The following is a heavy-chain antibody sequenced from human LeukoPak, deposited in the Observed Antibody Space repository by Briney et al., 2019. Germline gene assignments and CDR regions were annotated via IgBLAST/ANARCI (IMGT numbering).Heavy chain of an antibody. V-gene: IGHV3-48*03. CDR2: ISSSGSTI. CDR3: GSYGDYDFGNWFDP. Sequence: GGSLRLSCAASGFTFSSYEMNWVRQAPGKGLEWASYISSSGSTIYYADSVKGRFTISRDNAKNSLYLQMNSLRAEDTAVYYCGSYGDYDFGNWFDPWGQGTLVTVSS. CDR1: GFTFSSYE. D-gene: IGHD4-17*01. J-gene: IGHJ5*02.